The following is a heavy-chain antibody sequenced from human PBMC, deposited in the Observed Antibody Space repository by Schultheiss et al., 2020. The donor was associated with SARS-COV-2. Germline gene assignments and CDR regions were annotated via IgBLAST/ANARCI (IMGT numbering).Heavy chain of an antibody. D-gene: IGHD4-17*01. CDR1: GGSISSGGYY. V-gene: IGHV4-31*03. Sequence: SETLSLTCTVSGGSISSGGYYWSWIRQHPGKGLEWIGYIYYSGSTYYNPSLKSRVTISVDTSKNQFSLKLSSVTAADTAVYYCASASDLKDYGDYALNYYYGMDVWGQGTTVTVSS. CDR2: IYYSGST. CDR3: ASASDLKDYGDYALNYYYGMDV. J-gene: IGHJ6*02.